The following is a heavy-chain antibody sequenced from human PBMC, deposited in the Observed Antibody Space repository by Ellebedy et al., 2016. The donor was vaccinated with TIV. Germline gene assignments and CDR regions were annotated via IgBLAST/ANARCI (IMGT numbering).Heavy chain of an antibody. CDR3: ARSGELDS. J-gene: IGHJ4*02. Sequence: GESLKISCAASGFTFSNNSMNWVRQAPGKGLEWVSYISSTGTTIYYADSVKGRFTISRDNAKISLYLQMNSLTAEDTAVYYCARSGELDSWGQGTLVTVSS. V-gene: IGHV3-48*04. CDR1: GFTFSNNS. CDR2: ISSTGTTI. D-gene: IGHD1-26*01.